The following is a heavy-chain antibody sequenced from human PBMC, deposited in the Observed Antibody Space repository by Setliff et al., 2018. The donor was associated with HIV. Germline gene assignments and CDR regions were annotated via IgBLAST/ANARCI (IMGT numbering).Heavy chain of an antibody. D-gene: IGHD6-19*01. CDR1: GLSLNISGEG. J-gene: IGHJ4*02. Sequence: SGPTLVNPRQPLTLTCTFSGLSLNISGEGVGWIRQSPGKALEWLGLLYWDGDKRYSPSLSDRLTITKDTSENQVILTVTNVEPVDTATYYCANRQPVSGTSYDYWGQGALVTVSS. CDR3: ANRQPVSGTSYDY. V-gene: IGHV2-5*02. CDR2: LYWDGDK.